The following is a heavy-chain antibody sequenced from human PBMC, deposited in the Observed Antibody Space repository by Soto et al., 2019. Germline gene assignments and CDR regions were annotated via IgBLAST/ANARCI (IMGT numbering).Heavy chain of an antibody. CDR2: IYHSGST. V-gene: IGHV4-30-2*01. CDR3: ARGAPVFIQL. J-gene: IGHJ1*01. D-gene: IGHD3-10*01. Sequence: PSETLSLTCAVSGGSISSGGYSWSWIRQPPGKGLEWIGYIYHSGSTYYNPSLKSRVTISVDRSKNQFSLKLSSVTAADTAVYYCARGAPVFIQLWGQGTLVTVSS. CDR1: GGSISSGGYS.